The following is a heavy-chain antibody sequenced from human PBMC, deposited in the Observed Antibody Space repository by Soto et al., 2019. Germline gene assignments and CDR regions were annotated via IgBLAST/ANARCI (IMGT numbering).Heavy chain of an antibody. Sequence: PGESLKISCKGSGYSFTSYWIGWVRQMPGKGLERMGIIYPGDSDTRYSPSFQGQVTISADKSISTAYLQWSSLKASDTAMYYCARTTGTAFYYYGMDVWGQGTTVTVSS. D-gene: IGHD1-1*01. J-gene: IGHJ6*02. CDR1: GYSFTSYW. CDR3: ARTTGTAFYYYGMDV. CDR2: IYPGDSDT. V-gene: IGHV5-51*01.